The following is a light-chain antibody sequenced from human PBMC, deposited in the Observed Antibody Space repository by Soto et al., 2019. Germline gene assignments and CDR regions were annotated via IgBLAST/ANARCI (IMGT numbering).Light chain of an antibody. Sequence: QSALTQPASVSGSPGQSITIPCTGTSSNVGGNNYVSWYQQYPGKAPKLIIYHVSDRPSGVSNRFSGSKSGSTASLTISGLQAEDEADYYCSSHVGTSTPHVVFGGGTKLTVL. J-gene: IGLJ2*01. CDR1: SSNVGGNNY. CDR3: SSHVGTSTPHVV. CDR2: HVS. V-gene: IGLV2-14*03.